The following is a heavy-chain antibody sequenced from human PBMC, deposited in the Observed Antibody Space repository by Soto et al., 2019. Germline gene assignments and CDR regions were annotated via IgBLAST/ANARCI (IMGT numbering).Heavy chain of an antibody. J-gene: IGHJ4*02. CDR1: DGSIINYY. CDR3: AREIAVGATSVTDY. V-gene: IGHV4-59*01. CDR2: IDYSEST. D-gene: IGHD1-26*01. Sequence: PSETLSLTCSVSDGSIINYYWSWIRQSPGKGLEWIGYIDYSESTTYNPSLRSRVTVSVDTSKNQFSLKLSSVTAADTAVYYCAREIAVGATSVTDYWGQGTLVTVSS.